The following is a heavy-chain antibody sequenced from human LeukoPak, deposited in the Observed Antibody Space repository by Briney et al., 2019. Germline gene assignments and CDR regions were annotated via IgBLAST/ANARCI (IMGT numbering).Heavy chain of an antibody. D-gene: IGHD3-3*01. CDR2: IYYSGST. V-gene: IGHV4-39*01. J-gene: IGHJ5*02. CDR3: ARHGGYYDFWSGYHFNWFDP. Sequence: SETLSLTCTVSGGSISSSSYYWGWIRQPPGKGLEWIGSIYYSGSTYYNPSLKSRVTISVDTSKNQFYLKLSSVTAADTAVYYCARHGGYYDFWSGYHFNWFDPWGQGTLVTVSS. CDR1: GGSISSSSYY.